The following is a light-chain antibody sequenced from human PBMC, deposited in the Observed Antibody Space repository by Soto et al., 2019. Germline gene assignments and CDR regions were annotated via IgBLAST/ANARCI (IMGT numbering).Light chain of an antibody. Sequence: SSELTQPPSVSVVPGQTARISCGGNNIGSKSVHWYQQKPGRAPVLVVYDDRDRPSGIPERFSGSNSGGTATLTISRVEVGDEADYWCQVWDSSSANVVFGGGTQLTVL. CDR3: QVWDSSSANVV. CDR1: NIGSKS. J-gene: IGLJ2*01. V-gene: IGLV3-21*02. CDR2: DDR.